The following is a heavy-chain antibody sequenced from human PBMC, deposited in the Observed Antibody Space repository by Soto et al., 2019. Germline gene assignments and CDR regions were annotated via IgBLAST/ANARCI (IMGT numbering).Heavy chain of an antibody. Sequence: QVQLVQSGAEVKKPGASVKVSCKASGYTFTSYDINWVRQATGQGLEWMGWMNPNSGNTGYAQKFQGRVTMTRNTSISTADMELSSLRSEDTAVYYCAISERYSRKRYYFDYWGQGTLVTVSS. CDR1: GYTFTSYD. CDR3: AISERYSRKRYYFDY. J-gene: IGHJ4*02. CDR2: MNPNSGNT. D-gene: IGHD6-13*01. V-gene: IGHV1-8*01.